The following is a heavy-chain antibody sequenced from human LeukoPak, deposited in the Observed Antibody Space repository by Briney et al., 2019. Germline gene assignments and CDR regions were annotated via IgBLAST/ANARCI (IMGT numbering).Heavy chain of an antibody. CDR1: GLTVSSNY. CDR2: LYSGGNT. Sequence: GGSLRLSCAASGLTVSSNYMSWVRQAPGKGQEWISVLYSGGNTYYAESVSGRFTISRDNSENTLYLHMNSLRPEDTAMYYCARDKSCTSTSCYGWYYDSWGQGTLVTVSS. J-gene: IGHJ4*02. V-gene: IGHV3-53*01. D-gene: IGHD2-2*01. CDR3: ARDKSCTSTSCYGWYYDS.